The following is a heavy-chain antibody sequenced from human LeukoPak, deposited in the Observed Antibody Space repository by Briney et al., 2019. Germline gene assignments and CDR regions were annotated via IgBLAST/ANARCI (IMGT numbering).Heavy chain of an antibody. CDR2: VHYSGST. J-gene: IGHJ3*02. V-gene: IGHV4-59*08. Sequence: PPETLSLTCSVSGVSIFSYYWNWIRQPPGKGLEWIGYVHYSGSTNYNPSLKSRVTISVDTSKSQFSLKLSSATAADTAVYYCARGFAFDIWGQGTMVTVSS. CDR1: GVSIFSYY. CDR3: ARGFAFDI.